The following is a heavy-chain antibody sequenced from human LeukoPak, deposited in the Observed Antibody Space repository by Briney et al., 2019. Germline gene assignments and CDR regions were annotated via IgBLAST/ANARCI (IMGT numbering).Heavy chain of an antibody. V-gene: IGHV1-2*02. D-gene: IGHD3-22*01. Sequence: ASVKVSCKASGYTFTGYYMHWVRQAPGQGLEWMGWINPNSGGTNYAQKFQGRVTMTRDTSVSTAYMELSRLRSDDTAVYYCARDRDSSGYSKYYFDYWGQGTLVTVSS. CDR1: GYTFTGYY. CDR3: ARDRDSSGYSKYYFDY. J-gene: IGHJ4*02. CDR2: INPNSGGT.